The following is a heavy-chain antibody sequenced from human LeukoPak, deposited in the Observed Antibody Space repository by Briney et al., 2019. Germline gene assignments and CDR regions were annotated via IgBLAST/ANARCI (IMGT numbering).Heavy chain of an antibody. V-gene: IGHV4-61*01. CDR3: ARGGRSPTDY. CDR2: IYYSGST. Sequence: SETLSLTCTVSGGSISSGFYYWSWIRQPPGKGLEWIGYIYYSGSTNYNPSLKSRVTISLDTSKNQFSLKLSSVTAADTAVYYCARGGRSPTDYWGQGTLVTVSS. CDR1: GGSISSGFYY. J-gene: IGHJ4*02.